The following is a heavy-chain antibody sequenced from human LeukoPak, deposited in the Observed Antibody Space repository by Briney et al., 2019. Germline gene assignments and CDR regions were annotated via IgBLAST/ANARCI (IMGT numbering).Heavy chain of an antibody. Sequence: ASVKVSCKASGYVFTSYYMHWVRQAPGQGLEWLGIINPSGGSTSYAQKFQGRVTMTRDTSTSTVYMELSSLRSEDTAVYYCARGPYCSSTSCYWSYYYYYGMDVWGKGTTVTVSS. J-gene: IGHJ6*04. CDR1: GYVFTSYY. CDR2: INPSGGST. D-gene: IGHD2-2*01. CDR3: ARGPYCSSTSCYWSYYYYYGMDV. V-gene: IGHV1-46*01.